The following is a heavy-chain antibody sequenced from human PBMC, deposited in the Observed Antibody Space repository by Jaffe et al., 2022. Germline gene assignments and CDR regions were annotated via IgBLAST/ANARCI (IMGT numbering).Heavy chain of an antibody. CDR2: ISSSSSYI. CDR1: GFTFSSYS. Sequence: EVQLVESGGGLVKPGGSLRLSCAASGFTFSSYSMNWVRQAPGKGLEWVSSISSSSSYIYYADSVKGRFTISRDNAKNSLYLQMNSLRAEDTAVYYCAQGGVRLRELEDAFDIWGQGTMVTVSS. V-gene: IGHV3-21*01. CDR3: AQGGVRLRELEDAFDI. J-gene: IGHJ3*02. D-gene: IGHD3-10*01.